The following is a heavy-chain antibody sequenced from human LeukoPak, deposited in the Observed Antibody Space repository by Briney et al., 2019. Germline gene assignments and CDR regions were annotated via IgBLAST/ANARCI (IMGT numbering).Heavy chain of an antibody. CDR3: ARELRGYSYGYSHYFDY. V-gene: IGHV1-18*01. J-gene: IGHJ4*02. Sequence: GASVKVSCKASGYTFTSYGICWVRQAPGQGLEGMGWISAYKGNTNYAQKLQGRVTMTTDTSTSTAYIELRSLRSDDTAVYYCARELRGYSYGYSHYFDYWGQGTLVTVSS. CDR2: ISAYKGNT. D-gene: IGHD5-18*01. CDR1: GYTFTSYG.